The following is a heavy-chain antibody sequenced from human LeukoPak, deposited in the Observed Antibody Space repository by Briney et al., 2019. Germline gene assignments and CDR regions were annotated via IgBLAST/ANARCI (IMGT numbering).Heavy chain of an antibody. D-gene: IGHD3-22*01. CDR3: ARPQGYYYDSSGFDY. Sequence: ASVKVSCKASGYTFTSYGNSWVRQAPGQGLEWMGWISAYNGNTNYAQKLQGRVTMTTDTSTSTAYMELRSLRSDDTAVYYCARPQGYYYDSSGFDYWGQGTLVTVSS. J-gene: IGHJ4*02. CDR1: GYTFTSYG. V-gene: IGHV1-18*01. CDR2: ISAYNGNT.